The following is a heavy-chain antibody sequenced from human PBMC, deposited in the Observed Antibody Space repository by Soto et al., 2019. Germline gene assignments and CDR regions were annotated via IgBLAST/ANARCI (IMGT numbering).Heavy chain of an antibody. V-gene: IGHV3-30-3*01. J-gene: IGHJ4*02. Sequence: QVQLVESGGGVVQPGRSLRLSCAASGFTFSSYAMHWVRQAPGKGLEWVAVISYDGSNKYYADSVKGRFTISRDNSKNTLYLQMHSLRAEDTAVYYCARDLRPGIAAAGSVFDYWGQGTLVTVSS. CDR2: ISYDGSNK. CDR1: GFTFSSYA. CDR3: ARDLRPGIAAAGSVFDY. D-gene: IGHD6-13*01.